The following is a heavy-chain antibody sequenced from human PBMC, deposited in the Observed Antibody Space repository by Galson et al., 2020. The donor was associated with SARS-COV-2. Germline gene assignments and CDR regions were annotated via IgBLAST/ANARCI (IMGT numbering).Heavy chain of an antibody. V-gene: IGHV3-23*01. Sequence: GGSLRLSCAASGFTFNSYAMSWVRQAPGKGLEWVSAISGSGDHTYYIDSVEGRFTISRDNSNNTVYLKMNGLRAEDTAVYYCAKDRGSGSHRPSDYWGQGTLVTVSS. D-gene: IGHD3-10*01. CDR2: ISGSGDHT. J-gene: IGHJ4*02. CDR3: AKDRGSGSHRPSDY. CDR1: GFTFNSYA.